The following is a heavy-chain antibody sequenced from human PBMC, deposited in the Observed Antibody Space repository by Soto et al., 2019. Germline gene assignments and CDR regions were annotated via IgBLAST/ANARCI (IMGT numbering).Heavy chain of an antibody. D-gene: IGHD6-19*01. Sequence: VQLVESGGGVVQPGRYLRLSCAAAGFTFSDYAMHWVREAPGKGLEWVAVVSHDGRNTHYADSVKGRFTISRDSSKNTVSLEMTSLRAEDTAVYYCAKGGRQWLVTSDFNYWGQGALVTVSS. CDR1: GFTFSDYA. CDR3: AKGGRQWLVTSDFNY. V-gene: IGHV3-30*18. CDR2: VSHDGRNT. J-gene: IGHJ4*02.